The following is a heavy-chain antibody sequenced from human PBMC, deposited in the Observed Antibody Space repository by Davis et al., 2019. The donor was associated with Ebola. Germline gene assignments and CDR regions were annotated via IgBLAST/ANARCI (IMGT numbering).Heavy chain of an antibody. J-gene: IGHJ5*02. CDR1: GFTFSRYW. CDR2: ISTDVSST. V-gene: IGHV3-74*01. CDR3: ARDRYSSSWLQGFDP. Sequence: PGGSLRLSCAASGFTFSRYWMHWVRQAPGKGLVWVSRISTDVSSTSYADSVKCRFTISRDNAKNTLYLQMNSLRAEDTAVYYCARDRYSSSWLQGFDPWGQGTLVTVSS. D-gene: IGHD6-13*01.